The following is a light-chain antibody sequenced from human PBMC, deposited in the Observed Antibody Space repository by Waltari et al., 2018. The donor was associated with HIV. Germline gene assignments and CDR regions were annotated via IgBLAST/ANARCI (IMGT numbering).Light chain of an antibody. CDR3: SSYTSSGPRYVL. V-gene: IGLV2-14*03. CDR1: SGDVGGYNF. Sequence: SALTQPASVSGSPGQSITISCSGTSGDVGGYNFVSWYQKHPGKAPKLIIYNVSSRPSGVFIRFSGSRSANTASLTISVLQVEDEADYFCSSYTSSGPRYVLFGGGTRLTVL. J-gene: IGLJ2*01. CDR2: NVS.